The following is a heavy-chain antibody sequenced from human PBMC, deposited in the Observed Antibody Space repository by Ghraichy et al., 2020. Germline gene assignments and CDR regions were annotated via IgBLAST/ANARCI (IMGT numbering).Heavy chain of an antibody. J-gene: IGHJ5*02. CDR1: GFSLSTSGVG. Sequence: SGPTLVKPTQTLTLTCTFSGFSLSTSGVGVGWIRQPPGKALEWLALIYWDDDKRYSPSLKSRLTITKDTSKNQVVLTMTNMDPVDTATYYCAHSWIDYDILTGYYPNWFDPWGQGTLVTVSS. CDR3: AHSWIDYDILTGYYPNWFDP. CDR2: IYWDDDK. V-gene: IGHV2-5*02. D-gene: IGHD3-9*01.